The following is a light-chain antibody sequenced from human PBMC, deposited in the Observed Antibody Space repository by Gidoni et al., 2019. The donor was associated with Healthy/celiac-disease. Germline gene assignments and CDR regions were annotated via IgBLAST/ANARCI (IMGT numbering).Light chain of an antibody. CDR1: QSISSY. Sequence: IKMTQSPSSLSASVGDRVTIPCRASQSISSYLNCYQQKPGKATKLLIYAASILQSWFQSSFSGSGSGTDFTLTISSLQPEYFATYYCKQSYSTPIPFGQGTRLEI. CDR3: KQSYSTPIP. J-gene: IGKJ5*01. V-gene: IGKV1-39*01. CDR2: AAS.